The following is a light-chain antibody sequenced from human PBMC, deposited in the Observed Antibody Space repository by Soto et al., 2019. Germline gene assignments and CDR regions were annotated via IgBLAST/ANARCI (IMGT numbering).Light chain of an antibody. CDR2: GAS. Sequence: EIVMTQSPATLSVSPGERATLSCRASQSVSTNLAWYRQKPGQAPRLLIYGASTRATGIPARFSGSGSGTKFTLTISSLQSEDFAVYYCQQYNNWPRTFGQGTKVDIK. V-gene: IGKV3-15*01. CDR1: QSVSTN. J-gene: IGKJ1*01. CDR3: QQYNNWPRT.